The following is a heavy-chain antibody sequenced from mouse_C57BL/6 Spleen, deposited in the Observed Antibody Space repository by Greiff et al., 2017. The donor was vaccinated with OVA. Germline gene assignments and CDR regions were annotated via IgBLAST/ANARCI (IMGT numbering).Heavy chain of an antibody. CDR3: ARGGERGRYFDV. D-gene: IGHD4-1*01. Sequence: DVKLQVSGPGLVKPSQSLSLTCSVTGYSITSGYYWNWIRQFPGNKLEWMGYIRDDGSNNYNPSLKNRISITRDTSTNQFFLKLNSVTTEDTATYYCARGGERGRYFDVWGTGTTVTVSS. CDR1: GYSITSGYY. V-gene: IGHV3-6*01. J-gene: IGHJ1*03. CDR2: IRDDGSN.